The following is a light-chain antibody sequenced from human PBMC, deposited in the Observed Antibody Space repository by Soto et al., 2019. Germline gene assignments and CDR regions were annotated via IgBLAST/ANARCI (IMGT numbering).Light chain of an antibody. CDR1: SSDVGGYNY. J-gene: IGLJ2*01. CDR2: DVS. CDR3: ISYTSSSTLVV. V-gene: IGLV2-14*01. Sequence: QSALTQPASVSGSPGQSITISCTGTSSDVGGYNYVSWYQQHPGKAPKLMIYDVSNRPSGVSNRFSGSKYGNTASLTISGLQAEDEADYYCISYTSSSTLVVFGGGTKLNVL.